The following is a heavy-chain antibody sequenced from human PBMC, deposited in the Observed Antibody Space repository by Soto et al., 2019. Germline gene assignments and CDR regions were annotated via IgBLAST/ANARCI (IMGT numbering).Heavy chain of an antibody. CDR3: ARDHTYCSGGSCYLNNWFDP. J-gene: IGHJ5*02. D-gene: IGHD2-15*01. CDR1: GYTFTSYA. V-gene: IGHV1-3*01. Sequence: ASVKVSCKASGYTFTSYAMHWVRQAPGQRLEWMGWINAGNGNTKYSQKLQGRVTITRDTSASTAYMELSSLRSEDTAVYYCARDHTYCSGGSCYLNNWFDPWGQGTLVTVSS. CDR2: INAGNGNT.